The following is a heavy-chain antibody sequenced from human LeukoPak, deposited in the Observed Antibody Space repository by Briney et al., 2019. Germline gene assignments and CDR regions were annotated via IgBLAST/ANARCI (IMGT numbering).Heavy chain of an antibody. CDR2: ISYDGSNK. CDR1: GFTFSSYG. CDR3: AKDFITMIAAAGTSWFDP. V-gene: IGHV3-30*18. D-gene: IGHD6-13*01. J-gene: IGHJ5*02. Sequence: GGSLRLSCAASGFTFSSYGMHWVRQAPGKGLEWVAVISYDGSNKYYADSVKGRFTISRDNSKNTLYLQMNSLRAEDTAVYYCAKDFITMIAAAGTSWFDPWGQGTLVTVSS.